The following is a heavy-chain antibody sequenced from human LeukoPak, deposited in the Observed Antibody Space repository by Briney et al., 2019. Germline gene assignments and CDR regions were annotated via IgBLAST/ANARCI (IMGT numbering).Heavy chain of an antibody. CDR1: GGSISSYY. V-gene: IGHV4-4*09. J-gene: IGHJ5*02. CDR3: ARHVRGYSYGFVP. Sequence: SETLSLTCTVSGGSISSYYWSWIRQPPGKGLEWIGYIYTSGSTNYNPSLKSRVTISVDTSKNQFSLKLSSVTAADTAVYYCARHVRGYSYGFVPWGQGTLVTVSS. D-gene: IGHD5-18*01. CDR2: IYTSGST.